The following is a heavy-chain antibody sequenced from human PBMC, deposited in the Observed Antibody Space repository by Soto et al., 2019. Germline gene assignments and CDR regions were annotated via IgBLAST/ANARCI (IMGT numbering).Heavy chain of an antibody. CDR3: ARVTDSNFLY. D-gene: IGHD4-4*01. CDR1: GGTFSSYA. V-gene: IGHV1-69*01. CDR2: IIPIFGTT. J-gene: IGHJ4*02. Sequence: QVQLVQSGAEVKKPGSSVKVSCKASGGTFSSYAISWVRQAPGQGLQWMGGIIPIFGTTNYAQKFQGRVTITADESTSTVYMELSSLRSENTAMYYCARVTDSNFLYWGQGALVTVSS.